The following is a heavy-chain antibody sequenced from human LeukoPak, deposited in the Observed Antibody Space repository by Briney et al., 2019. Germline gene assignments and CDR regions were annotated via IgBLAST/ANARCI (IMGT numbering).Heavy chain of an antibody. CDR2: INPNSGGT. Sequence: ASVKVSCKASGYTFTGYYIHWVRQAPGQGLEWMGWINPNSGGTNNAQKFQGRVTMTRDTSISTAYMELSRLRSDDTAVYYCAREVDVDTADDYYYYMDVWGKGTTVTISS. V-gene: IGHV1-2*02. CDR3: AREVDVDTADDYYYYMDV. J-gene: IGHJ6*03. D-gene: IGHD5-18*01. CDR1: GYTFTGYY.